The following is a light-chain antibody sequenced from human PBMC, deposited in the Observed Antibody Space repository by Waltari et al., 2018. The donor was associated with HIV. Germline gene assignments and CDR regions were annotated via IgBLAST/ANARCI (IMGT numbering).Light chain of an antibody. V-gene: IGLV7-46*01. CDR3: LLAYGNSRRGV. Sequence: QAVVTQEPSLTVSPGGTVTLTCGSSTGAVTSGHYPYWVQQKPGQAPRTLIYDTTNRHTVKPARFSGSLLGDKAGRTLSGGQPEDEAQYYFLLAYGNSRRGVFGGGTKLTVL. CDR2: DTT. CDR1: TGAVTSGHY. J-gene: IGLJ3*02.